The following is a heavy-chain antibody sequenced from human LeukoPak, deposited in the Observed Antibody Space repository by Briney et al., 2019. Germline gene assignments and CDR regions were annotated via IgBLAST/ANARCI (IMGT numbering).Heavy chain of an antibody. CDR3: ARDPLTMIVVVPGDAFDI. D-gene: IGHD3-22*01. Sequence: GGSLRLSCAASGFTFDDYAMHWVRQAPGKGLEWVSGISWNSGSIGYADSVKGRFTISRDNSKNTLYLQMNSLRAEDTAVYYCARDPLTMIVVVPGDAFDIWGQGTMVTVSS. J-gene: IGHJ3*02. CDR1: GFTFDDYA. V-gene: IGHV3-9*01. CDR2: ISWNSGSI.